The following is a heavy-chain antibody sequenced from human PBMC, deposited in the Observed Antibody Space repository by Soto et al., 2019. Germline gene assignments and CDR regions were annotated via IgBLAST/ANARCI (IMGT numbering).Heavy chain of an antibody. V-gene: IGHV4-34*01. D-gene: IGHD3-9*01. CDR1: GGSFSGYY. CDR2: INHSGST. J-gene: IGHJ3*02. CDR3: ARCPGYYDILTGYYNSAFDI. Sequence: SETLSLTCAVYGGSFSGYYWSWIRQPPGKGLEWIGEINHSGSTNYNPSLKSRVTISVDTSKNQFSLKLSSVTAADTAVYYCARCPGYYDILTGYYNSAFDIWSQGIMVTGS.